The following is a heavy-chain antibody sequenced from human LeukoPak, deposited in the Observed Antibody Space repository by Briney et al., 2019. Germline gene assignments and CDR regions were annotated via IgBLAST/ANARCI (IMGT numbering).Heavy chain of an antibody. CDR1: GYTFTSYD. J-gene: IGHJ4*02. CDR3: TKDSRYYYDSSGYFPAN. Sequence: ASVKVSCKASGYTFTSYDINWVRQATGQGLEWMGWMNPNSGNTGYAQKFQGRVTMTRNTSISTAYMELSSLRAEDTAVYYCTKDSRYYYDSSGYFPANWGQGTLVTVSS. CDR2: MNPNSGNT. D-gene: IGHD3-22*01. V-gene: IGHV1-8*01.